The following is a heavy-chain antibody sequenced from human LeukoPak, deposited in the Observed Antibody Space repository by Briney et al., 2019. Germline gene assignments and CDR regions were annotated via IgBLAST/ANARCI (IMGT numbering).Heavy chain of an antibody. D-gene: IGHD3-9*01. CDR1: GFTFSSYG. CDR2: ISGSGGST. J-gene: IGHJ4*02. V-gene: IGHV3-23*01. CDR3: AKDDAWLRYQY. Sequence: PGGSLRLSCAASGFTFSSYGMNGGRQAPRKRLEGVSGISGSGGSTYYAASVKGRFTISRDNSKNTLDLQMNSLRAEDTAVYYCAKDDAWLRYQYWGQGTLVTVSS.